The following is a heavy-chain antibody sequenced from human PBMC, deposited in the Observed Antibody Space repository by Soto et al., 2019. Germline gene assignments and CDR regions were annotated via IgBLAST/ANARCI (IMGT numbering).Heavy chain of an antibody. CDR2: IDTSGTKI. J-gene: IGHJ4*01. D-gene: IGHD5-12*01. V-gene: IGHV3-11*01. CDR1: GYTFSDYY. CDR3: AKARGYPWFFDY. Sequence: AGGSLRLSCAASGYTFSDYYMSWIRQAPGKGLEWISYIDTSGTKIYYADSVKGRFTISRDNSQNTLYLQMNSLRAEDTAVYFCAKARGYPWFFDYWGQGNLVTVSS.